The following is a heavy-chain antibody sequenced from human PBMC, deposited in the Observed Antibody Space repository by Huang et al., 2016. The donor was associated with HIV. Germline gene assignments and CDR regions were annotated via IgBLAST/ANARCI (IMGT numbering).Heavy chain of an antibody. CDR1: TFTFGAYW. D-gene: IGHD1-7*01. V-gene: IGHV3-7*01. CDR3: ATKTAGMDI. J-gene: IGHJ6*02. Sequence: VDSGGRSVQPGGSLKLSCVGSTFTFGAYWMSWVRQPPGKRLEWVANIKQDESEKYYVDSVKGRFNISRDNARKVLFLEMDNLRVEDTAMYFCATKTAGMDIWGQGTTVTVSS. CDR2: IKQDESEK.